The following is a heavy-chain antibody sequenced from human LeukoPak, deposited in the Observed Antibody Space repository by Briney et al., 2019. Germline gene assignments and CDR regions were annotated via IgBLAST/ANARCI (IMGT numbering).Heavy chain of an antibody. V-gene: IGHV4-59*01. CDR2: IYYSGST. CDR1: GGFISNYY. CDR3: ARGVGGSGSYYYYGMDV. Sequence: SENLSLTCTVSGGFISNYYWSWLRQPPGKGLEWIGYIYYSGSTNYNPSLKSRVTISVDMSVNRFSLKLSSVTAADTAVYYCARGVGGSGSYYYYGMDVWGQGTTVTVSS. J-gene: IGHJ6*02. D-gene: IGHD3-10*01.